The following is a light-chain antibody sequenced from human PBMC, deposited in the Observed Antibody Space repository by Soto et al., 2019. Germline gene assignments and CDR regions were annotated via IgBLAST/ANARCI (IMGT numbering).Light chain of an antibody. Sequence: DIQVTQSPSSLSASVGDRVNMTCRASQTISTYLNWYQHKVGKAPKLLVYSISTLHSGVPSRFSGRRSGTDYTRTINSLQPEDAATYCCQPSFNTAAWTFGQGTKVEI. CDR2: SIS. CDR3: QPSFNTAAWT. V-gene: IGKV1-39*01. CDR1: QTISTY. J-gene: IGKJ1*01.